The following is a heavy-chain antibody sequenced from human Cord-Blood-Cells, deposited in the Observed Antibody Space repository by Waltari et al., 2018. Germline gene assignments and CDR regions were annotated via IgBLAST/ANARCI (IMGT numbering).Heavy chain of an antibody. V-gene: IGHV4-38-2*02. Sequence: QVQLQESGPGLVKPSETLSLTCAVSGYSISSGYYWGWIRQPPGKGLEWIGSIYHSGSTYYNPSLKSRVTISVDTSKNQFSLKLSSVTAADTAVYYCARDPRIAARRYYGMDVWGQGTTVTVSS. J-gene: IGHJ6*02. CDR1: GYSISSGYY. D-gene: IGHD6-6*01. CDR2: IYHSGST. CDR3: ARDPRIAARRYYGMDV.